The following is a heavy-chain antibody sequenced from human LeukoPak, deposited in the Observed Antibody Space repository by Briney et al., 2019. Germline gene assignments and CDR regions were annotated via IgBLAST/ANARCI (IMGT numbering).Heavy chain of an antibody. Sequence: SETLSLTCTVFGYSINNGYYWGWIRQAPGKGLEWIGSMFHTGNSYYNPSLKRRVTIAIDTSKNQFSLKLSSVPAADTAVYYCAREWNYYAFEIWGQGTMVSVSS. CDR3: AREWNYYAFEI. CDR2: MFHTGNS. V-gene: IGHV4-38-2*02. CDR1: GYSINNGYY. J-gene: IGHJ3*02. D-gene: IGHD1-7*01.